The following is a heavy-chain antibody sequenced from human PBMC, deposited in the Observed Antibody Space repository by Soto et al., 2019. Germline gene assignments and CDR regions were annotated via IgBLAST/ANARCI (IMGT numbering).Heavy chain of an antibody. J-gene: IGHJ6*02. CDR1: GFTFSSYA. CDR2: ISGSGGST. CDR3: AKDQQSKGGYGMDV. D-gene: IGHD3-16*01. V-gene: IGHV3-23*01. Sequence: LRLSCAASGFTFSSYAMSWVRQAPGKGLEWVSAISGSGGSTYYADSVKGRFTISRDNSKNTLYLQMNSLRAEDTAVYYCAKDQQSKGGYGMDVWGQGTTVTVSS.